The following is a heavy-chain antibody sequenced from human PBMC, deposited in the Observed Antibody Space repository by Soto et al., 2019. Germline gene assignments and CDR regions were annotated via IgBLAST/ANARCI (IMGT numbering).Heavy chain of an antibody. J-gene: IGHJ6*02. CDR1: GFTFSSYW. CDR2: IKQDGSEK. Sequence: EVQLVESGGGLVQPGGSLRLSCAASGFTFSSYWMSWVRQAPGKGLEWVANIKQDGSEKYYVDSVKGRFTISRDNAKNPLYLQMHSLRAEDTAVYYCARVQTYDILTGYRNYYYYYGMDVWGQGTTVTVSS. D-gene: IGHD3-9*01. V-gene: IGHV3-7*05. CDR3: ARVQTYDILTGYRNYYYYYGMDV.